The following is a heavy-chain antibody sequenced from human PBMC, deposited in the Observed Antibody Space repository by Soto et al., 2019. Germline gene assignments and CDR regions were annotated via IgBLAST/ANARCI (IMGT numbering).Heavy chain of an antibody. CDR3: ARVERGTATTVVDAFDI. J-gene: IGHJ3*02. CDR1: GGFVSSGSYY. CDR2: MSHSGGT. D-gene: IGHD1-1*01. Sequence: QVQLQQWGAGLLKPSETLSLTCAVYGGFVSSGSYYWSWIRQPPGKGLEWIGEMSHSGGTHFNPSLKSRVTISVDTSTNQFSLKMSSVTAADTALYYCARVERGTATTVVDAFDIWGPGTMVTFSS. V-gene: IGHV4-34*01.